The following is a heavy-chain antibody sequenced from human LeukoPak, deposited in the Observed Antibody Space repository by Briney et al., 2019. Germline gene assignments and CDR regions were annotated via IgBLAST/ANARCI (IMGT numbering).Heavy chain of an antibody. CDR3: AGIAVAVEMYNWFDP. J-gene: IGHJ5*02. Sequence: NSSETLSLTCAVYGGSFSGYYWSWIRQPPGKGLEWIGVINHSGSTNYNPSLKSRVTISVDTSKNQFSLKLSSVTAADTAVYCCAGIAVAVEMYNWFDPWGQGTLVTVSS. V-gene: IGHV4-34*01. D-gene: IGHD6-19*01. CDR1: GGSFSGYY. CDR2: INHSGST.